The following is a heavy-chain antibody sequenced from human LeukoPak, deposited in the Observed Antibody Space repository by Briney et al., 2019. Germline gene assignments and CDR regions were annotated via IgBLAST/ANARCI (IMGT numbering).Heavy chain of an antibody. J-gene: IGHJ4*02. Sequence: PSETLSLTCAVYGGSFSGYYWSWIRQPPGEGLEWIGEINHSGSTNYNPSLKSRVTISVDTSKNQFSLKLSSVTAADTAVYYCARGRGFYRSWYVDYWGQGTLVTVSS. CDR1: GGSFSGYY. D-gene: IGHD6-13*01. CDR3: ARGRGFYRSWYVDY. V-gene: IGHV4-34*01. CDR2: INHSGST.